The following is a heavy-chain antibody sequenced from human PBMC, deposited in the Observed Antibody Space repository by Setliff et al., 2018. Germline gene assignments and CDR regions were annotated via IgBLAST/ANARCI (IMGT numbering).Heavy chain of an antibody. CDR1: GGSISPYY. CDR2: IYHSGNT. D-gene: IGHD3-10*01. V-gene: IGHV4-59*01. Sequence: LSLTCTVSGGSISPYYWSWIRQSPGKGLEWIGYIYHSGNTNYNPSLRRRVAISVDKSKNQFSLKLSSVTAADTAVYYCARALLWFGEGMDVWGKGTTVTVSS. CDR3: ARALLWFGEGMDV. J-gene: IGHJ6*03.